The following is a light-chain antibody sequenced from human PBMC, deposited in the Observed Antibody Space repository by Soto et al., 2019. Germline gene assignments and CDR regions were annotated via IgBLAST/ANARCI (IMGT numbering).Light chain of an antibody. V-gene: IGKV1-5*01. Sequence: DIQMTQSPSTLSASVGDRVTITCRASQNIVSWLAWYQQKPGKAPKLLIYDASTLERGVPSRFRGSGYGTDFTLTISSLQPDDFATYYCQQYNDYLWTFGQGTRWIS. CDR3: QQYNDYLWT. J-gene: IGKJ1*01. CDR2: DAS. CDR1: QNIVSW.